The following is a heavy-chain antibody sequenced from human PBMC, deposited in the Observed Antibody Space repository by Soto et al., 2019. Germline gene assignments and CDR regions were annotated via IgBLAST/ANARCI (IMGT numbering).Heavy chain of an antibody. J-gene: IGHJ6*02. Sequence: QVQLVESGGGVVQPGRSLRLSCAASGFTFSSYAMHWVRQAPGKGLEWVAVISYDGSNKYYADSVKGRFTISRDNSKNTPYLQMNSLRAEDTAVYYCARDRGSSRLRFLDVAYYYGMDVWGQGTTVTVSS. D-gene: IGHD3-3*01. CDR3: ARDRGSSRLRFLDVAYYYGMDV. CDR1: GFTFSSYA. V-gene: IGHV3-30-3*01. CDR2: ISYDGSNK.